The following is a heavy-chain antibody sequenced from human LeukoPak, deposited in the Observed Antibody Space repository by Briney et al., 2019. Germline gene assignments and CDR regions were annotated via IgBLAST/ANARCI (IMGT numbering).Heavy chain of an antibody. J-gene: IGHJ4*02. CDR3: AIQWELQSGFDY. CDR2: ITSSGGST. D-gene: IGHD1-26*01. Sequence: PGGSLRLSCAASGFTFTSYAMGWVRQAPGKGLEWVSHITSSGGSTYYADSVKGRFTISRDNSKNTLYLQMNSLRAEDTAVYYCAIQWELQSGFDYWGQGTLVTVSS. V-gene: IGHV3-23*01. CDR1: GFTFTSYA.